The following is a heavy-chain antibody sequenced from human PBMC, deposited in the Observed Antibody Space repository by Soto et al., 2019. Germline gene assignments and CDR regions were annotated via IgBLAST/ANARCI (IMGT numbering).Heavy chain of an antibody. D-gene: IGHD2-21*02. V-gene: IGHV3-23*01. J-gene: IGHJ3*01. CDR3: ARGDRGAFDL. CDR2: IGARSGST. Sequence: PGGSLRLSCAASGFSFSSYAMSWVRQAPGKGLEWVSVIGARSGSTYYADSVKGRFTISRDTSKNTLYLQMNSLRVEDTGVYFCARGDRGAFDLWGQGTMVTVSS. CDR1: GFSFSSYA.